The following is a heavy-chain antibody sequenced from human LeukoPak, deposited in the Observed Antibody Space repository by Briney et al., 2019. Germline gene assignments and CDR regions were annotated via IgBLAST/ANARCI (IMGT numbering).Heavy chain of an antibody. CDR3: ANDLGYCTNGVCGYFDY. Sequence: PGGSLRLSCAASGFTFSSYGMHWVRQAPGKGLEWVAFIRYDGSNKYYADSVKGRFTISRDNSKNTLYLQMNSLRAEDTAVYYCANDLGYCTNGVCGYFDYWGQGTLATVSS. CDR2: IRYDGSNK. D-gene: IGHD2-8*01. CDR1: GFTFSSYG. J-gene: IGHJ4*02. V-gene: IGHV3-30*02.